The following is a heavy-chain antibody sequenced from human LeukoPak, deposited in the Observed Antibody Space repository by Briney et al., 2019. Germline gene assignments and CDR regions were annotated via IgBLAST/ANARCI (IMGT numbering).Heavy chain of an antibody. Sequence: GGSLRLSCAVSGFSFSIYWMSWVRQAPGKGLEWVANIKQDGSEKYYMDSVKGRFTISRGNAKNSLYLQMNSLRAEDTAVYYCAREWNGYDYVGEDYWGQGTLVTVSS. D-gene: IGHD5-12*01. J-gene: IGHJ4*02. V-gene: IGHV3-7*01. CDR1: GFSFSIYW. CDR3: AREWNGYDYVGEDY. CDR2: IKQDGSEK.